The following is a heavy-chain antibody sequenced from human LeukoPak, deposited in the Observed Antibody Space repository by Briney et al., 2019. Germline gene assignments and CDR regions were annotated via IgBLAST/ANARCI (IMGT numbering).Heavy chain of an antibody. Sequence: RTGGSLRLSCAASGVTLSSYAMSWARQAPGKGLEWVSGISSSGSGGNTYYADSVKGRFTISRDNAKNSLYLQMNSLRAEDTALYYCAKDISYDSSGYFDYWGQGTLVTVSS. V-gene: IGHV3-23*01. CDR1: GVTLSSYA. J-gene: IGHJ4*02. D-gene: IGHD3-22*01. CDR3: AKDISYDSSGYFDY. CDR2: ISSSGSGGNT.